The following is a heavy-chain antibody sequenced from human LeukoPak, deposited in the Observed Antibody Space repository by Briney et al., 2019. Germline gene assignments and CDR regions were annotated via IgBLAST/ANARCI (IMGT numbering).Heavy chain of an antibody. V-gene: IGHV4-59*01. CDR3: ARVGCSSTSCYGYYFDY. Sequence: SETLSLTCTVSGGSISSYYWSWIRQPPGKGLEWIGYIYYSGSTNYNPSLKSRVTISVDTSKNQFSLKLSSVTAADTAVYYCARVGCSSTSCYGYYFDYWGQGTLVTVSS. CDR1: GGSISSYY. CDR2: IYYSGST. J-gene: IGHJ4*02. D-gene: IGHD2-2*01.